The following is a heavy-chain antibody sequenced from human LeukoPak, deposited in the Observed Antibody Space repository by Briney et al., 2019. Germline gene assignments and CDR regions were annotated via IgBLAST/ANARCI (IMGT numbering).Heavy chain of an antibody. CDR2: INHSGTT. J-gene: IGHJ4*02. CDR3: ARGPVDIVSTVTGIDY. CDR1: GGSFSDYY. Sequence: KPSETLSLTCVVSGGSFSDYYRSWIRQPPGKGLEWLGEINHSGTTNYNPSLKSRVSISVDTSRNQFSLRLTSVTAADTAVYYCARGPVDIVSTVTGIDYWGQGALVTVSS. D-gene: IGHD5/OR15-5a*01. V-gene: IGHV4-34*01.